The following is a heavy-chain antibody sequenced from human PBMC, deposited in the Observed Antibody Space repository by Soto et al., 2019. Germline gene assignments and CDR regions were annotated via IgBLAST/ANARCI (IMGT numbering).Heavy chain of an antibody. CDR2: ISSSGSTI. CDR1: GFTFSSYE. V-gene: IGHV3-48*03. CDR3: ARVNYYDSSGYYSVPNWFDP. Sequence: EVQLVESGGGLVQPGGSLRLSCAASGFTFSSYEMNWVRQAPGKGLEWVSYISSSGSTIYYADSVKGRFTISRDNAKNSLYLQMNSLRAEDTAVYYCARVNYYDSSGYYSVPNWFDPWGQGTLVTVSS. J-gene: IGHJ5*02. D-gene: IGHD3-22*01.